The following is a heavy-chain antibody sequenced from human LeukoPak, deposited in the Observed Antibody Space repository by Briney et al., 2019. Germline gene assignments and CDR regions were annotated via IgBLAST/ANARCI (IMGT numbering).Heavy chain of an antibody. CDR3: ARVYQGVAIFDGIDY. CDR2: ISRSSSYI. D-gene: IGHD3-3*01. J-gene: IGHJ4*02. Sequence: GGSLRLSCVASGFTFSSYSMNWVRQAPGKGLEWVSSISRSSSYINYADSLKGRFTISRDNAKNSVFLQMNSLRAEDTAVYYCARVYQGVAIFDGIDYWGQGTLVTVSS. CDR1: GFTFSSYS. V-gene: IGHV3-21*01.